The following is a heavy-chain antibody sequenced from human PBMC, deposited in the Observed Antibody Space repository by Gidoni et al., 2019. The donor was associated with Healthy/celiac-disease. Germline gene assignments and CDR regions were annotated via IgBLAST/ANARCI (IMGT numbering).Heavy chain of an antibody. J-gene: IGHJ6*03. CDR1: GFTVSSNY. V-gene: IGHV3-53*01. CDR2: IYSGGST. Sequence: EVQLVESGGGLIQPGGSLRLSCAAAGFTVSSNYMSWVRQAPGKGLEWVSVIYSGGSTYYADSVKGRFTISRDNSKNTLYLQMNSLRAEDTAVYYCARDRRPEWELHYYYYMDVWGKGTTVTVSS. CDR3: ARDRRPEWELHYYYYMDV. D-gene: IGHD1-26*01.